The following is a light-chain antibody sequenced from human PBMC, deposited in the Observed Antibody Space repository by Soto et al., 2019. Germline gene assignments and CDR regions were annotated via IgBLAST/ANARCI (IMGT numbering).Light chain of an antibody. CDR1: SSDVGGYDY. CDR3: SSYTSGATWV. CDR2: EVK. V-gene: IGLV2-14*01. Sequence: QSALTQPASVSGSPGQSITISCTGTSSDVGGYDYVSWYQHHPGKAPKLMIYEVKNRPSGVSNRFSASKSGNTASLTISGLQAEDEADYYCSSYTSGATWVFGGGTKLTVL. J-gene: IGLJ3*02.